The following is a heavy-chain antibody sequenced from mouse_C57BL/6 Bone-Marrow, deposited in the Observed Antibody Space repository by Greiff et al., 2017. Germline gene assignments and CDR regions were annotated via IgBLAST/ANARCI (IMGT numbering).Heavy chain of an antibody. CDR1: GYTFTDYE. Sequence: VQLQQSGAELVRPGASVTLSCKASGYTFTDYEMHWVKQTPVHGLEWIGAIDPATGGTAYNQKFKGKAILPAEHSYSTAYMALRSLTSEDSAVDYCTRRGYDFWFADWGQGTLVNVSA. J-gene: IGHJ3*01. CDR3: TRRGYDFWFAD. V-gene: IGHV1-15*01. D-gene: IGHD2-14*01. CDR2: IDPATGGT.